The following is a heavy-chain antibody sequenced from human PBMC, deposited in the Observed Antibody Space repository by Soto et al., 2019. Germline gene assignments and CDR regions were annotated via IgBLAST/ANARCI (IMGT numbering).Heavy chain of an antibody. J-gene: IGHJ5*01. CDR1: GYSFHNSG. D-gene: IGHD1-1*01. CDR2: ISVFNGYA. CDR3: SKNGTTWFAS. V-gene: IGHV1-18*01. Sequence: QVQLVQSGPELKKPGASVKVSCKTSGYSFHNSGISWVRQAPGQGLEWMGWISVFNGYAHYAQKFQGRVITTADTFTNTAYMELRGLRSDDTAMYYCSKNGTTWFASWGQGTPVTVSS.